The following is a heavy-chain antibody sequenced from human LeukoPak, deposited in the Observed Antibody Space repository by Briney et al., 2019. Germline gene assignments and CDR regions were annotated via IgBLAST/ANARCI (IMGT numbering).Heavy chain of an antibody. Sequence: GASVKVSCKASGYTFTVYSINWLRQAPGQGLEWIGWITTSTGKPTYAQGFTGRFVFSLDTSVSTTYLHINSLKAEDTAVYYCARDASMINFDYWGQGSLVTVSS. CDR1: GYTFTVYS. J-gene: IGHJ4*02. CDR3: ARDASMINFDY. D-gene: IGHD3-16*01. V-gene: IGHV7-4-1*02. CDR2: ITTSTGKP.